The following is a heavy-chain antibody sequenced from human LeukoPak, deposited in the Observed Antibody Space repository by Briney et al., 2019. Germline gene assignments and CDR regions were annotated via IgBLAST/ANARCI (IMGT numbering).Heavy chain of an antibody. V-gene: IGHV3-30*04. Sequence: PGGSLRLSCVASGFTFHNFAMHWVRQAPGKGLEWVAVISNDERNKYYTDSVKGRFTISRDNSKNTLYLQMNSLRAEDTAVYYCANLPYYDFWSGYYRGEYDAFDIWGQGTMVTVSS. CDR3: ANLPYYDFWSGYYRGEYDAFDI. J-gene: IGHJ3*02. D-gene: IGHD3-3*01. CDR1: GFTFHNFA. CDR2: ISNDERNK.